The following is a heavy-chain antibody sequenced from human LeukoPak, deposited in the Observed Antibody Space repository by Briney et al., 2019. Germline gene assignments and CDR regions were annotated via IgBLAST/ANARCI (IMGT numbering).Heavy chain of an antibody. CDR3: ATLGSSGYYPADY. CDR2: IIPILGIA. D-gene: IGHD3-22*01. Sequence: SVKVSCKASGGTFSSYAISWVRQAPGQGLEWMGRIIPILGIANYAQKFQGRVTITAEKSTSTAYMELSSLRSEDTAVYYCATLGSSGYYPADYWGQGTLVTVSS. J-gene: IGHJ4*02. V-gene: IGHV1-69*04. CDR1: GGTFSSYA.